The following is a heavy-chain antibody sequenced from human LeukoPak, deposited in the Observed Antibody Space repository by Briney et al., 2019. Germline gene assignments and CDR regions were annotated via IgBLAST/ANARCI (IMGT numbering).Heavy chain of an antibody. CDR3: AKIVLSVAGTGVRYFDY. D-gene: IGHD6-19*01. Sequence: GGSLRLSCAASGFTFSSYGMHWVRQAPGKGLEWVAFIRYDGSNKYYADSVKGRFTISRDNSKNTLYLQMNSLRAEDTAVYYCAKIVLSVAGTGVRYFDYWGQGTLVTVSS. CDR2: IRYDGSNK. V-gene: IGHV3-30*02. CDR1: GFTFSSYG. J-gene: IGHJ4*02.